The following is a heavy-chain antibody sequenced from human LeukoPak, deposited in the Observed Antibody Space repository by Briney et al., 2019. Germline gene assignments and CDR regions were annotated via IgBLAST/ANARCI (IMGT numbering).Heavy chain of an antibody. V-gene: IGHV1-2*02. D-gene: IGHD5-24*01. CDR2: VNPTSGGT. CDR3: ARVVVRDANNYKDY. CDR1: GYTFTGYY. J-gene: IGHJ4*02. Sequence: GASVKVSCKASGYTFTGYYIHWVRQAPGQGLEWMGWVNPTSGGTNYAQKFQGRVTMTRDTSISTAYMELSRLRSDDTAVYYCARVVVRDANNYKDYWGQGTLVTVSS.